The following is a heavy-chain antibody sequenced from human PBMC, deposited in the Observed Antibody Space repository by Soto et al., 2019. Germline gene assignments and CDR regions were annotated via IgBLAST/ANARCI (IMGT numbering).Heavy chain of an antibody. D-gene: IGHD2-15*01. V-gene: IGHV1-8*01. CDR3: ARGSRYCSGGSCYGHWFDP. J-gene: IGHJ5*02. Sequence: QVQLVQSGAEVKKPGASVKVSCKASGYTFTSYDINWVRQATGQGLEWMEWMNPNSGNTGYAQKFQGRVTMTRNTSISTAYMELSRLRSEDTAVYYCARGSRYCSGGSCYGHWFDPWGQGTLVTVSS. CDR1: GYTFTSYD. CDR2: MNPNSGNT.